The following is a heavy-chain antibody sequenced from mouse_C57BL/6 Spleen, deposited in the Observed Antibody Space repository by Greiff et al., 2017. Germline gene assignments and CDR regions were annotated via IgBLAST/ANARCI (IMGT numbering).Heavy chain of an antibody. D-gene: IGHD3-1*01. CDR3: ARSGNSGYAMDY. J-gene: IGHJ4*01. CDR2: IYPGSGST. Sequence: QVQLQQPGAELVKPGASVKMSCKASGYTFTSYWITWVKQRPGQGLEWIGDIYPGSGSTNYTETFKSKATLTVDTSSSTAYMQLSSLESEDSAVYCCARSGNSGYAMDYWGQGTSGTVSS. V-gene: IGHV1-55*01. CDR1: GYTFTSYW.